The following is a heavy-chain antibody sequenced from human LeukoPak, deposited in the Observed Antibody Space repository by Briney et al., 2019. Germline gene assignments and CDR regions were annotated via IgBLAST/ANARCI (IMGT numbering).Heavy chain of an antibody. J-gene: IGHJ4*02. Sequence: GGSLRLSCAASGFTFSSYWMSWVRQAPGKGLEWVANIKQDGSEEYYVDSVKGRFSISRDNAKNSLYLQMNSLRAEDTALYYCARDRRTTIRLGYWGQGTLVTVSS. D-gene: IGHD3-16*01. CDR2: IKQDGSEE. CDR3: ARDRRTTIRLGY. V-gene: IGHV3-7*04. CDR1: GFTFSSYW.